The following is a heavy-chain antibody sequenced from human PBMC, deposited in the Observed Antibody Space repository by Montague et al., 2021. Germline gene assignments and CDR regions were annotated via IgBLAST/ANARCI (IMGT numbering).Heavy chain of an antibody. CDR3: AIDASGSYVGWFNP. Sequence: TLSLTCSVSGGSVSTGGYSWSWIRQRPGQGLEWLGYTSLTGTPYYNPSLSRRLSISLDTSRNHLSLQLTSVTAADTAIYYCAIDASGSYVGWFNPWGQGALVTVSS. D-gene: IGHD3-10*01. CDR1: GGSVSTGGYS. CDR2: TSLTGTP. V-gene: IGHV4-31*03. J-gene: IGHJ5*02.